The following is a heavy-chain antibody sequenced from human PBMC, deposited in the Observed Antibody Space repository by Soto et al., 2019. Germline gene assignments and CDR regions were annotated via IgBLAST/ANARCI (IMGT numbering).Heavy chain of an antibody. CDR3: ARDLRVGATNYAFDI. CDR2: IWYDGSNK. J-gene: IGHJ3*02. CDR1: GFTFSSYG. D-gene: IGHD1-26*01. V-gene: IGHV3-33*01. Sequence: GGSLRLSCAASGFTFSSYGMHWVRQAPGKGLEWVVVIWYDGSNKYYADSVKGRFTISRDNSKNTLYLQMNSLRAEDTAVYYCARDLRVGATNYAFDIWGQGTMVTVSS.